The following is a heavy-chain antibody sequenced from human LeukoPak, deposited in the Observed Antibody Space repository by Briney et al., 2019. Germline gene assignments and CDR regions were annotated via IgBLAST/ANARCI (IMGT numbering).Heavy chain of an antibody. J-gene: IGHJ4*02. Sequence: ASVKVSCKASGYTFSTYYMHWVRQAPGQGLEWVGVINPSGATTTYAQKFQGRVTMTRDTSTSTVYMELSSLRIEDTAMYYCSRDLGGSYNAYWGQGTMVTVSS. CDR2: INPSGATT. CDR1: GYTFSTYY. CDR3: SRDLGGSYNAY. V-gene: IGHV1-46*01. D-gene: IGHD1-26*01.